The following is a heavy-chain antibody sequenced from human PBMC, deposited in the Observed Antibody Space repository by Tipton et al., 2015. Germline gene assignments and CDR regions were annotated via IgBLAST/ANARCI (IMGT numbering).Heavy chain of an antibody. CDR2: IIPLFGTP. V-gene: IGHV1-69*01. Sequence: QLVQSGPEVKKPGSSVKVSCKASGGSLSSYSFSWVRQAAGQGLEWMGGIIPLFGTPNYAQKFQGRVTITADEVTSTVHMEVSGLTSEDTAIYYCAREKTDVYRFWPDWGQGTLVTVSS. CDR1: GGSLSSYS. J-gene: IGHJ4*02. CDR3: AREKTDVYRFWPD. D-gene: IGHD5-24*01.